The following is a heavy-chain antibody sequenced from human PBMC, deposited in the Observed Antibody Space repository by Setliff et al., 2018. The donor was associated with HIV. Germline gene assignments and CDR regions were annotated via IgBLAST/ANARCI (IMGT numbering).Heavy chain of an antibody. D-gene: IGHD2-8*02. CDR3: TVYNTGSSKDHY. V-gene: IGHV4-39*07. CDR1: GDSISRSRYY. CDR2: FYYSGST. J-gene: IGHJ4*02. Sequence: SETLSLTCVVSGDSISRSRYYWGWIRQPPGKGLEWIGSFYYSGSTSYNPSLKSRVTISVDTSKNQFSLKLNSVTAADTAVYYCTVYNTGSSKDHYWGQGTPVTVSS.